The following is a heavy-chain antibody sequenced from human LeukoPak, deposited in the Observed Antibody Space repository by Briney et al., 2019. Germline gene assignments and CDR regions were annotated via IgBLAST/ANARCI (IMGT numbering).Heavy chain of an antibody. D-gene: IGHD4-17*01. V-gene: IGHV5-51*01. CDR2: IYPGDSDS. Sequence: GESLKISCKGSGYSFTRYWIGWVRQMPGKGLDWMGIIYPGDSDSRYSRSSQGQVTISADQSISTAYLQWSSLKASDTAMYYCARHKGGDPGYYYYYYGMDVCGQGTTVTVSS. CDR1: GYSFTRYW. CDR3: ARHKGGDPGYYYYYYGMDV. J-gene: IGHJ6*02.